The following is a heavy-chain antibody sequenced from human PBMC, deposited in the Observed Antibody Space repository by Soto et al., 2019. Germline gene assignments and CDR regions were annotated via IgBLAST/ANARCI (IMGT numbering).Heavy chain of an antibody. J-gene: IGHJ4*02. CDR3: AHLPWKQLWPRAPVVY. D-gene: IGHD5-18*01. Sequence: QITLKESGPTLVKPTQTLTLTCTFSGLSLSTSGVGVGWIRQPPGKALEWLGIIYWDDDKRYSPSLKSRVTITKDTFKTQLVLTMTNMDPVDTATYYCAHLPWKQLWPRAPVVYWGQGTPVTVSS. CDR1: GLSLSTSGVG. CDR2: IYWDDDK. V-gene: IGHV2-5*02.